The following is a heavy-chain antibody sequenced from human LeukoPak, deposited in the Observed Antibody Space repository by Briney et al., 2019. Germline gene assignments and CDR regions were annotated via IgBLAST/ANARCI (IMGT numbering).Heavy chain of an antibody. CDR1: GGTFSSYA. V-gene: IGHV1-69*04. D-gene: IGHD4-11*01. Sequence: SVKVSCKASGGTFSSYAISWVRQAPGQGLEWMGRIIPILGIANYAQEFQGRVTITADKSTSTAYMELSSLRSEDTAVYYCARGTTVTSGFDYWGQGTLVTVSS. CDR2: IIPILGIA. CDR3: ARGTTVTSGFDY. J-gene: IGHJ4*02.